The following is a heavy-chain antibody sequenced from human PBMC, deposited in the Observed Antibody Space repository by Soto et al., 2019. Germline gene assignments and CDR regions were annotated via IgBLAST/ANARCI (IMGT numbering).Heavy chain of an antibody. CDR3: AKYYYDSSGYSY. V-gene: IGHV3-23*01. Sequence: LRLSCAASGFTFSSYAMSWVRQAPGKGLEWVSAISGSGGSTYYADSVKGRFTISRDNSKNTLYLQMNSLRAEDTAVYYCAKYYYDSSGYSYWGQGTLVTVSS. CDR1: GFTFSSYA. D-gene: IGHD3-22*01. J-gene: IGHJ4*02. CDR2: ISGSGGST.